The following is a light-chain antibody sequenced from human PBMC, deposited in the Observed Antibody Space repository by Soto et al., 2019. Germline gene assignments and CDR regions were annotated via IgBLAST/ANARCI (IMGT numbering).Light chain of an antibody. V-gene: IGKV1-39*01. Sequence: DLQMTQSPSALSASVGDRVTITCRAGQTISTYLNWYQQKPGKAPKLLIYAASTLQSGVPSRFSGSGSGTDFTLTISNLQPEDFATYYCQQSLGIPYTFGQGTRLEIK. CDR2: AAS. CDR3: QQSLGIPYT. J-gene: IGKJ2*01. CDR1: QTISTY.